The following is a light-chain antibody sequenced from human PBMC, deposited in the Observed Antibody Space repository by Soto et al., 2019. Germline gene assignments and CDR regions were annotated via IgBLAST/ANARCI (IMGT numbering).Light chain of an antibody. CDR2: EDD. Sequence: NFMLTQPQSVSESPGKTVTISCTRSSGSIGNNFVQWYQQRPGTSPTTVIYEDDDRPSGVPERFSGSIDSSSNSASLTISGLKPEDEADYYCQSYDTRTVVFGGGTKLTVL. CDR3: QSYDTRTVV. V-gene: IGLV6-57*01. J-gene: IGLJ2*01. CDR1: SGSIGNNF.